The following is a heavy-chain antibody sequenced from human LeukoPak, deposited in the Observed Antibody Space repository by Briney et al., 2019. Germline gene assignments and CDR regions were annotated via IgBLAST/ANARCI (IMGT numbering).Heavy chain of an antibody. CDR3: ARGEVPPHYFDS. CDR2: IIPIFGTA. V-gene: IGHV1-69*13. CDR1: GYTFTSYY. J-gene: IGHJ4*02. Sequence: SVKVSFEASGYTFTSYYMHWVRQAPGQGLEWMGGIIPIFGTANYAQRFQGRVTITADESTTTAYMEVSSLRSEDTAVYYCARGEVPPHYFDSWGQGTLVTVSS.